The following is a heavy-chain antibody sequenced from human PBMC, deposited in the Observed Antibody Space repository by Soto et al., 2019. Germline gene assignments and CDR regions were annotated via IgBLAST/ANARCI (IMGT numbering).Heavy chain of an antibody. CDR1: GFTFSSYS. V-gene: IGHV3-48*01. D-gene: IGHD4-17*01. CDR2: ISSSSSTI. Sequence: EVQLVESGGGLVQPGGSLRLSCAASGFTFSSYSMNWVRQAPGKGLEWVSYISSSSSTIYYADSVKGRFTISRDNAKNSLYLQMNSLRAEDTAVYYCARDLYDHGDYGTYWYFDLWRRGTLVTVSS. J-gene: IGHJ2*01. CDR3: ARDLYDHGDYGTYWYFDL.